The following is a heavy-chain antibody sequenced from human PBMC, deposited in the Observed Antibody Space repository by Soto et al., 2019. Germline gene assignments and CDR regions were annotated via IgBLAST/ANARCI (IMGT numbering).Heavy chain of an antibody. D-gene: IGHD6-13*01. CDR1: GYTFTSYA. V-gene: IGHV1-3*01. CDR3: ARGAAAGTGDY. Sequence: ASVKVSCKASGYTFTSYAMHWVRQAPGQRLEWMGWINAGNGNTKYSQKFQGRVTITRDTSASTAYMELSSLRSDDTAVYYCARGAAAGTGDYWGQGTLVTVSS. CDR2: INAGNGNT. J-gene: IGHJ4*02.